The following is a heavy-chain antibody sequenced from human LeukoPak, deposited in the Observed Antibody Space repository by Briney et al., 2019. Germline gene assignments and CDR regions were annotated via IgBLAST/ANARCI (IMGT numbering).Heavy chain of an antibody. D-gene: IGHD3-22*01. V-gene: IGHV1-46*01. CDR2: INPSGGST. J-gene: IGHJ4*02. Sequence: ASVKVSCKASGYTFTSYYMHWVRQAPGQGLEWMGIINPSGGSTSYAQKLQGRVTMTRDMSTSTVYMELSSLRSEDTAVYYCARYYYDSSDLKVGYFDYWGQGTLVTVSS. CDR3: ARYYYDSSDLKVGYFDY. CDR1: GYTFTSYY.